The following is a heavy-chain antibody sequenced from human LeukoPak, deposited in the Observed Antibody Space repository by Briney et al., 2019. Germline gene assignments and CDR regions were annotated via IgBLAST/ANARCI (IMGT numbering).Heavy chain of an antibody. D-gene: IGHD3-3*01. CDR1: GYTFTGYY. J-gene: IGHJ4*02. CDR3: ARDLPTIFGVVDELDY. CDR2: INPNSGGT. Sequence: ASVKVSCKASGYTFTGYYMHWVRQAPGQGLEWMGWINPNSGGTNYAQKFQGRVTMTRDTSISTAYMELSRLGSDDTAVYYCARDLPTIFGVVDELDYWGQGTLVTVSS. V-gene: IGHV1-2*02.